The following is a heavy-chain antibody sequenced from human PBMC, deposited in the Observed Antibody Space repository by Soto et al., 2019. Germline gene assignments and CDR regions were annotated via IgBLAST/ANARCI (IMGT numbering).Heavy chain of an antibody. CDR2: TSSGSRDI. D-gene: IGHD2-15*01. Sequence: EVRLMESGGGLARPGGSLRLSCIASASGFTFASHNFIRVRQAPGKGLEWVSSTSSGSRDIFYVDSVKGRFTISRDDAKNTVFLHMNRRRVEDTAVYFCARGFCSGPMCPADLWGQGALVTVSS. J-gene: IGHJ5*02. V-gene: IGHV3-21*01. CDR1: GFTFASHN. CDR3: ARGFCSGPMCPADL.